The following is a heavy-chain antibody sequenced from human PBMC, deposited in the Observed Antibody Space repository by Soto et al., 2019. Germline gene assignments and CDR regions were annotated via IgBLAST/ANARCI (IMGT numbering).Heavy chain of an antibody. V-gene: IGHV4-4*02. J-gene: IGHJ3*02. CDR2: IFQVGRT. CDR3: ARGCSSCLIGFDT. Sequence: PSETLSLTCVVSGGSVSSYYWWSWVRQSQEKGLEWIGEIFQVGRTVYNPSLKSRATISLDKSQNQFSLSLSSVTAADTAMFYCARGCSSCLIGFDTWGQGTLVTVSS. CDR1: GGSVSSYYW. D-gene: IGHD6-19*01.